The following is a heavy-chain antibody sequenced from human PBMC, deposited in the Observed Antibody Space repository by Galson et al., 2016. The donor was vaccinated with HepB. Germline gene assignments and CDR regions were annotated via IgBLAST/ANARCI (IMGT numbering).Heavy chain of an antibody. CDR2: IYDSGIT. D-gene: IGHD2-2*01. CDR1: GSSIGSNNW. J-gene: IGHJ4*02. CDR3: ARRVPHCSSTSCLLDF. V-gene: IGHV4-4*02. Sequence: ETLSLTCAVSGSSIGSNNWWSWVRPPPGKGLEWIGEIYDSGITNYNPSLKSRVTISVDKSKNQFSLNLNSVAAEDTAVYYCARRVPHCSSTSCLLDFWGQGTLVTVSS.